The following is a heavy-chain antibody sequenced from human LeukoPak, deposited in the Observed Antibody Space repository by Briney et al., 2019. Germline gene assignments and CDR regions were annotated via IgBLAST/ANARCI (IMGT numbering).Heavy chain of an antibody. Sequence: SETLSLTCTVSGGSISSHYWSWIRQPPGKGLEWIGYIYYSGSTNYNPSLKSRVTISVDTSKNQFSLKLSSVTAADTAVYYCARRDVWGSYRYFDYWGQGTLVTVSS. CDR2: IYYSGST. D-gene: IGHD3-16*02. V-gene: IGHV4-59*11. CDR1: GGSISSHY. CDR3: ARRDVWGSYRYFDY. J-gene: IGHJ4*02.